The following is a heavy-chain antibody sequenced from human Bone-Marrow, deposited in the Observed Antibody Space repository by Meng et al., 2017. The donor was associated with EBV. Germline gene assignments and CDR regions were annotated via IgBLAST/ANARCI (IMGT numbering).Heavy chain of an antibody. V-gene: IGHV1-3*01. Sequence: QFPLWQSQAEVKKPGPSVKVSCQASGYTFSTYAIHWVRQAPGQRLEWMGWINVGNGDTKYSQKLQGRVTITRDTSASTAYMELRSLRSEDTAVYYCARDSSGDSRNFDPWGQGTLVTVSS. CDR1: GYTFSTYA. D-gene: IGHD3-22*01. CDR3: ARDSSGDSRNFDP. J-gene: IGHJ5*02. CDR2: INVGNGDT.